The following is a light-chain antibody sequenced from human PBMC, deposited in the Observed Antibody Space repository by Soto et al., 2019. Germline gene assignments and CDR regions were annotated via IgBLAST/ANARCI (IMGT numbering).Light chain of an antibody. J-gene: IGLJ1*01. CDR3: TSYTSDSTYV. CDR1: SSDVGGYNY. V-gene: IGLV2-14*03. CDR2: DVS. Sequence: QSVLTQPASVSGSPGQSITISCTGTSSDVGGYNYVSWYQQHPGKAPKLMIYDVSNRPSGVSNRFSGSKSGNTASLTISGLQVEDEADYYCTSYTSDSTYVFGTGTKVTVL.